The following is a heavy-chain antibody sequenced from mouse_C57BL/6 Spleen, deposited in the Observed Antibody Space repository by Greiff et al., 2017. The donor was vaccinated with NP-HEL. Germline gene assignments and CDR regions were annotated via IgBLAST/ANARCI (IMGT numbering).Heavy chain of an antibody. Sequence: QVQLQQSGAELVRPGASVTLSCKASGYTFTDYEMHWVKQTPVHGLEWIGAIDPETGGNAYNQKFKGKAILTADKSSSTAYMELRSLTSEDSAVYYCTRGAAGRAMDYWGQGTSVTVSS. CDR1: GYTFTDYE. CDR2: IDPETGGN. J-gene: IGHJ4*01. CDR3: TRGAAGRAMDY. V-gene: IGHV1-15*01.